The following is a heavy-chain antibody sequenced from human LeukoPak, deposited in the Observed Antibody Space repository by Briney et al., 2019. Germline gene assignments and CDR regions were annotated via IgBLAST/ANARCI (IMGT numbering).Heavy chain of an antibody. CDR2: ISGSGGSI. CDR1: GFTFSSYA. V-gene: IGHV3-23*01. Sequence: PGGSLRLSCAASGFTFSSYAMSWVRQAPGKGLEWVSAISGSGGSIYYADSVKGRFTISRDNSKNTLYLQMNSLRAEDTAVYYCAKDSIITMIVVVNGAFDIWGQGTMVTVSS. J-gene: IGHJ3*02. CDR3: AKDSIITMIVVVNGAFDI. D-gene: IGHD3-22*01.